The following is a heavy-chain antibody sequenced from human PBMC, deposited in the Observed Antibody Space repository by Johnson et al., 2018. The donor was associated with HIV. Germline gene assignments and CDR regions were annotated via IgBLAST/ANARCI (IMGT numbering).Heavy chain of an antibody. D-gene: IGHD2-21*02. Sequence: VQLVESGGGVVQPGRSLRLSCAASGFTFSSYGMHWVRQAPGKGLEWVSVIYSGGSTYYADSVKGRFTISRDNSKNTLYLQMNSLRAEDTAGYCWARKGCGGDCCCGVDDAFDIWGQGTMVTVSS. V-gene: IGHV3-53*01. CDR3: ARKGCGGDCCCGVDDAFDI. CDR2: IYSGGST. J-gene: IGHJ3*02. CDR1: GFTFSSYG.